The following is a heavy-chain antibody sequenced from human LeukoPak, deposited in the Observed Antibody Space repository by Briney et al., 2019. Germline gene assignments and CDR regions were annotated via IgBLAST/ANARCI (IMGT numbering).Heavy chain of an antibody. V-gene: IGHV4-59*08. Sequence: SETLSLTCTVSGGSIRSYYWSWIRQPPGKGLEWCGYIYYSGSTNYNPSLKSQVTISVDTSKDQFSLKLRSVTAADTAVYYCARLGCGGDCYNNYFDYWGQGTLVTVSS. CDR3: ARLGCGGDCYNNYFDY. J-gene: IGHJ4*01. CDR2: IYYSGST. CDR1: GGSIRSYY. D-gene: IGHD2-21*02.